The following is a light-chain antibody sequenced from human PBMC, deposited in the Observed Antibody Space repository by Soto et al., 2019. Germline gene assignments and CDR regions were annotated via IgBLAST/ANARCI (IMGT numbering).Light chain of an antibody. CDR2: GAS. V-gene: IGKV1-9*01. CDR1: QGISSF. J-gene: IGKJ3*01. CDR3: QQLNSFPIP. Sequence: IQLTQSPSSLSASVGDRVTITCRASQGISSFLAWYQQKPGKAPKLLIYGASTLQTGVPSRFSGSGSGTDFTLTIGSLKPEDFATYYCQQLNSFPIPFGPGTKVDI.